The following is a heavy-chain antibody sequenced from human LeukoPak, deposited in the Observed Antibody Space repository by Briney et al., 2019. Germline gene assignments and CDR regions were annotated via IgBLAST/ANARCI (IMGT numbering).Heavy chain of an antibody. V-gene: IGHV3-23*01. CDR1: GFTFSSYA. CDR3: AKVKGFQYSSSGDWFDP. D-gene: IGHD6-6*01. CDR2: ISGSGGST. Sequence: GGSLRLSCAASGFTFSSYAMSWVRQAPGKGLEWVSAISGSGGSTYYADSVKGRFTISRDNSKNTLYLQMNSLRAEDTAVYYCAKVKGFQYSSSGDWFDPWGQGTLVTVSS. J-gene: IGHJ5*02.